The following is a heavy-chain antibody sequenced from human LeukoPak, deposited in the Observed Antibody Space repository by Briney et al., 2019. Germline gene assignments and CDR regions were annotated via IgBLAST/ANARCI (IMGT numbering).Heavy chain of an antibody. Sequence: GGSLRLSCAASGFTFSSYEMNWVRQAQGKGLEWVSYISSSGSTIYYADSVKGRFTISRDNAKNSLYLQMNSLRAEDTAVYYCARVNSNYYYYGMDVWGKGTTVTVSS. D-gene: IGHD2-21*01. CDR3: ARVNSNYYYYGMDV. CDR1: GFTFSSYE. J-gene: IGHJ6*04. CDR2: ISSSGSTI. V-gene: IGHV3-48*03.